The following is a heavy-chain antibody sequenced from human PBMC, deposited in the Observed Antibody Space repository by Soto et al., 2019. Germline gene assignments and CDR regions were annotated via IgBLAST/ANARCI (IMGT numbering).Heavy chain of an antibody. CDR3: ARGVSGSYPCDY. J-gene: IGHJ4*02. Sequence: WASVKVSCKASGYTFTSYDINWVRQATGQGREWMGWMNPNSGNTGYAQKFQGRVTMTRNTSISTAYMELGSLRSEDTAVYYCARGVSGSYPCDYWGQGTLVTVSS. CDR1: GYTFTSYD. V-gene: IGHV1-8*01. D-gene: IGHD1-26*01. CDR2: MNPNSGNT.